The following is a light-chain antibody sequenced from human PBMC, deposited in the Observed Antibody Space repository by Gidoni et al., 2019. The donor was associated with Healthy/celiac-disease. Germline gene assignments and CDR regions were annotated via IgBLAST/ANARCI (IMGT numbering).Light chain of an antibody. CDR1: SLRSYY. J-gene: IGLJ1*01. CDR2: GKN. V-gene: IGLV3-19*01. Sequence: SSELTQDPAVTVALGQTVRITCQGDSLRSYYASWYQQKPGLAPVLFIYGKNNRPSGIPDRFSGSSSGNTASLTITGAQAEDEADYYCNSRDSSGNHYVFGTGTKVTVL. CDR3: NSRDSSGNHYV.